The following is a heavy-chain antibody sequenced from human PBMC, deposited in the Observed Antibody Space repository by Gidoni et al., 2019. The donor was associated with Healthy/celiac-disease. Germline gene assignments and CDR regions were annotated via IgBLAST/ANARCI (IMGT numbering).Heavy chain of an antibody. CDR1: GFTFSSYW. D-gene: IGHD6-19*01. CDR2: IKQDGSEK. Sequence: EVQLVESGGGLVQPGGSLRLSCAASGFTFSSYWMSWVRQAPGKGLEWVANIKQDGSEKYYVDSVKGRFTISRDNAKNSLYLQMNSLRAEDTAVYYCARSRIAVGWGFDYWGQGTLVTVSS. V-gene: IGHV3-7*04. CDR3: ARSRIAVGWGFDY. J-gene: IGHJ4*02.